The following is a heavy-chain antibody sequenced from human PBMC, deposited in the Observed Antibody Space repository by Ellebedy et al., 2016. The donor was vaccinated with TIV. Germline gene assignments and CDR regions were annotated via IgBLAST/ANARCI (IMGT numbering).Heavy chain of an antibody. CDR1: GFTFSSYG. CDR3: ARSPGKENGYDFFFDQ. Sequence: GGSLRLXCAASGFTFSSYGMHWVRQAPGKGLEWVAVISYDGSKKYYVDSVKGRFTISRENSKNTLDLQMNSLGAEDTAVYYCARSPGKENGYDFFFDQWGRGTLVTVSS. J-gene: IGHJ4*02. V-gene: IGHV3-30*03. CDR2: ISYDGSKK. D-gene: IGHD5-12*01.